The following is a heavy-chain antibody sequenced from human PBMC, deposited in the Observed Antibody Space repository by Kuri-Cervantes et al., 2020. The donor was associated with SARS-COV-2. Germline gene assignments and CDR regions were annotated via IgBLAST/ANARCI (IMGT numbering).Heavy chain of an antibody. J-gene: IGHJ4*02. V-gene: IGHV3-30*18. Sequence: GGSLRLSGAASGFNFSGIDMHWIRQAPGKGLEGMAVISLAAKNKNCVASGKGRFTISRDNSQNILYLQMKGRRSEDTSIYYCAKDRAGVRDFWGPGTLVTVSS. CDR2: ISLAAKNK. D-gene: IGHD2-21*01. CDR1: GFNFSGID. CDR3: AKDRAGVRDF.